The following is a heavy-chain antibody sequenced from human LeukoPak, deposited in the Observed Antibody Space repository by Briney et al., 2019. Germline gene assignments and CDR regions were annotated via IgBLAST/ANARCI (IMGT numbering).Heavy chain of an antibody. CDR1: GYSISSGYY. J-gene: IGHJ4*02. CDR3: ARENYDSSGYYYGDY. D-gene: IGHD3-22*01. Sequence: PSETLSLTCTVSGYSISSGYYWGWIRQPPGKGLEWIGSIYHSGSTYYNPSLKSRVTISVDTSKNQFSLKLSSVTAADTAVYYCARENYDSSGYYYGDYWGQGTLVTVSS. CDR2: IYHSGST. V-gene: IGHV4-38-2*02.